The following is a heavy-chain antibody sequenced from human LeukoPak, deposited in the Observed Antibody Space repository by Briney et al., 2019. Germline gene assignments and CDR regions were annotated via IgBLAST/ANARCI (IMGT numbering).Heavy chain of an antibody. CDR1: GYSFTAYY. D-gene: IGHD6-6*01. Sequence: ASVKVSCQASGYSFTAYYMNWVRQAPGQGLEWMGWINPNSGGTNYAQKFQGRVTMTRDTSISAAYMELSRLSSDDTAVYYCASLGPPSSSPVSFAYWGQGTLVTVSS. CDR3: ASLGPPSSSPVSFAY. V-gene: IGHV1-2*02. CDR2: INPNSGGT. J-gene: IGHJ4*02.